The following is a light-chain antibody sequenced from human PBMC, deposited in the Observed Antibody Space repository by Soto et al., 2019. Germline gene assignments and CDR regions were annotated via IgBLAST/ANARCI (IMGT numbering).Light chain of an antibody. CDR1: RSVDRSY. J-gene: IGKJ1*01. Sequence: ENVLTQSPGTLSLFPGERATLSCRASRSVDRSYLAWYQQKPGQAPRLLIYAASSRATGIPDRFSGSASGTDFTLTISRLDPEDFAVYYCQQYGSSRTFGQGTRVEIK. V-gene: IGKV3-20*01. CDR2: AAS. CDR3: QQYGSSRT.